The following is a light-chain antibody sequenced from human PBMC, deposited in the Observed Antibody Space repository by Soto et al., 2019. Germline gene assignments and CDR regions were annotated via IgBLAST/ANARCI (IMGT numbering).Light chain of an antibody. CDR2: GAS. CDR1: QSISTF. J-gene: IGKJ2*01. CDR3: HHDYNTPYT. V-gene: IGKV1-39*01. Sequence: DIQMTQSPSSLSASVGARVTITCRASQSISTFLNWYQQKPGKAPALLIHGASNLQSGVPLRFSGTGCGSDFTLSITTFQPEDSATYYGHHDYNTPYTSSRGTRLVIK.